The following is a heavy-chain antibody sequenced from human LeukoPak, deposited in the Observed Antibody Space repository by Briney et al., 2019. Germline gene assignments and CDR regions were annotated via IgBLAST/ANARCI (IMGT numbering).Heavy chain of an antibody. CDR2: ISSGSSTI. CDR3: ARDSNY. D-gene: IGHD2-2*01. CDR1: GFTFSSYE. J-gene: IGHJ4*02. V-gene: IGHV3-48*03. Sequence: GGSLRLSCAASGFTFSSYEMNWVRQAPGKGLEWVSFISSGSSTIYYADSVKGLFTISRDNAKNSLYLQMNSLRDEDTGVYYCARDSNYWGQGTLVTVSS.